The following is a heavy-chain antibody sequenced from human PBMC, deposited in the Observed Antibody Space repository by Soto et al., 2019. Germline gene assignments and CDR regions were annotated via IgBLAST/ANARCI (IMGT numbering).Heavy chain of an antibody. CDR1: GGSFKNYV. V-gene: IGHV1-69*06. J-gene: IGHJ3*02. Sequence: QVQLVQPGAEVRKPGSSGKVSCEASGGSFKNYVISWLRQAPGRGLEWRGGIIPNYEAANYAQKFRGRLTITADKATNTAYMELNSLRPEDTATYYCARYWNAGTLYGAFDIWGQGTTVIVS. CDR2: IIPNYEAA. D-gene: IGHD4-17*01. CDR3: ARYWNAGTLYGAFDI.